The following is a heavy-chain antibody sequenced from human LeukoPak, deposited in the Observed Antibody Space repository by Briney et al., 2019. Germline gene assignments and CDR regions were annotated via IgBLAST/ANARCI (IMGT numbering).Heavy chain of an antibody. D-gene: IGHD3-3*01. CDR3: ARVSGFWSGPKGEINWFDP. V-gene: IGHV1-69*05. CDR2: IIPIFGTA. Sequence: SVKVSCKASGGTFSSYAISWVRQAPGQGLEWMGGIIPIFGTANYAQKFQGRVTITTDESTSTAYMELSSLSSEDTAVYYCARVSGFWSGPKGEINWFDPWGQGTLVTVSS. CDR1: GGTFSSYA. J-gene: IGHJ5*02.